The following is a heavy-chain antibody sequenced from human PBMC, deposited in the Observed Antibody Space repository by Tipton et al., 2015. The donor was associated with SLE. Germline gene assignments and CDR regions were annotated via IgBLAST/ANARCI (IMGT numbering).Heavy chain of an antibody. CDR3: ARQYDILTPLQH. CDR2: IHYSGST. D-gene: IGHD3-9*01. V-gene: IGHV4-59*08. Sequence: TLSLTCTVSGGSISSYYWSWIRQPPGKGLEWIGYIHYSGSTNYNPSLKSRVTISVDTSKNQFSLKLSSVTAAGTAVYYCARQYDILTPLQHWGQGTLVTVSS. J-gene: IGHJ1*01. CDR1: GGSISSYY.